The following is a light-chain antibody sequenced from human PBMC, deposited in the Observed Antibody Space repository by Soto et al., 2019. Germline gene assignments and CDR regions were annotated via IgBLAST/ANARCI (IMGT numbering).Light chain of an antibody. Sequence: EIVVTQSPATLSVSPGERATLYCRAGQSVGSNLARYQQKVGQAPRLLIYGASTRATGIPARFSGSGSGTDFTLIITSLQSEDFTVYYCQQYNNWPNTFGQGTKLEIK. CDR1: QSVGSN. V-gene: IGKV3-15*01. CDR3: QQYNNWPNT. CDR2: GAS. J-gene: IGKJ2*01.